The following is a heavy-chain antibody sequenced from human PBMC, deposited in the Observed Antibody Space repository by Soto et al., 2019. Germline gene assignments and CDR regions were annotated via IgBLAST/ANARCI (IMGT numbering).Heavy chain of an antibody. CDR3: ASQQLGTYYYYGMDV. CDR1: GYTFTSYG. D-gene: IGHD6-13*01. Sequence: ASVKVSCKASGYTFTSYGISWVRQAPGQGLEWMGWISAYNGNTNYAQXXXXXXXXTTDTSTSTAYMELRSLRSDDTAVYYCASQQLGTYYYYGMDVWG. J-gene: IGHJ6*02. CDR2: ISAYNGNT. V-gene: IGHV1-18*01.